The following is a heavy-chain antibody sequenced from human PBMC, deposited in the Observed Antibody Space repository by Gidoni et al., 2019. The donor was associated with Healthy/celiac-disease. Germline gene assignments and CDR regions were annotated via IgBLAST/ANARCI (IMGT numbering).Heavy chain of an antibody. D-gene: IGHD2-15*01. CDR1: GYTFTSYD. V-gene: IGHV1-8*01. Sequence: QVQLVQSGAEVKKNGASGKVSCEASGYTFTSYDINGVRQATGQWLEWMGWMNPNSCNTVYAQKFQGRVTMTRNTSISTAYMELSSLRSEDTAVYYCARGRGRHFDYWGQGTLVTVSS. CDR3: ARGRGRHFDY. CDR2: MNPNSCNT. J-gene: IGHJ4*02.